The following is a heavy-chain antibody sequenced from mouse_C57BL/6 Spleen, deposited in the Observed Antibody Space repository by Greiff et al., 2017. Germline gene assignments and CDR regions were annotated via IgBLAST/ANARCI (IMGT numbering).Heavy chain of an antibody. V-gene: IGHV5-4*01. CDR2: ISDGGSYT. CDR1: GFTFSSYA. J-gene: IGHJ2*01. CDR3: ARESSPYYFDY. D-gene: IGHD1-1*01. Sequence: EVKLMESGGGLVKPGGSLKLSCAASGFTFSSYAMSWVRQTPEKRLEWVATISDGGSYTYYPDNVKGRFTISCDNAKNNLYLQMSHLKSEDTAMYYCARESSPYYFDYWGHGTTLTVSS.